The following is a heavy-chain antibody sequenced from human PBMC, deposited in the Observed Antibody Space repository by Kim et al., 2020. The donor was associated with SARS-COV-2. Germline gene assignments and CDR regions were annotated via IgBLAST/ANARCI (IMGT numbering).Heavy chain of an antibody. CDR1: GFTFSSYW. CDR2: INSDGSST. D-gene: IGHD6-19*01. J-gene: IGHJ6*02. CDR3: ARDISQRGWLLSGDYGMDV. V-gene: IGHV3-74*01. Sequence: GGSLRLSCAASGFTFSSYWMHWVRQAPGKGLVWVSRINSDGSSTSYADSVKGRFTISRDNAKNTLYLQMNSLRAEDTAVYYCARDISQRGWLLSGDYGMDVCGQGTTVTVSS.